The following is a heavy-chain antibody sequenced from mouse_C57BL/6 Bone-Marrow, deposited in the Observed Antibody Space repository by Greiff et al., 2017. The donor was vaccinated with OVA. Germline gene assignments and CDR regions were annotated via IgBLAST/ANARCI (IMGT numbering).Heavy chain of an antibody. CDR3: ARLELNY. V-gene: IGHV1-26*01. Sequence: EVKLQQSGPELVKPGASVKISCKASGYTFTDYYMNWVKQSHGKSLEWIGDINPNNGGTSYNQKFKGKATLTVDKSSSTAYMELRSLTSEDSAVYYCARLELNYWGQGTTLTVPS. CDR1: GYTFTDYY. D-gene: IGHD1-3*01. CDR2: INPNNGGT. J-gene: IGHJ2*01.